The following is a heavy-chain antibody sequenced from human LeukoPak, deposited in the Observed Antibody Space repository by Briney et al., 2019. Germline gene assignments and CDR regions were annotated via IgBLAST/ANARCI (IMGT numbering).Heavy chain of an antibody. CDR2: IYTSGST. J-gene: IGHJ4*01. CDR1: GGSISSGSYY. V-gene: IGHV4-61*02. D-gene: IGHD2-21*02. Sequence: SETLSLTCTVSGGSISSGSYYWSWIRQPAGKGLEWIGRIYTSGSTNYSPSLKSRVTISVDTSKNQFSLKLSSVTAADTAVYYCARVQYCGGDCYSGNFDYWGQGTLVTVSS. CDR3: ARVQYCGGDCYSGNFDY.